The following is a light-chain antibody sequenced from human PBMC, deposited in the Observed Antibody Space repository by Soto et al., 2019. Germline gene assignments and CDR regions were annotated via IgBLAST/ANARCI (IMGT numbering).Light chain of an antibody. J-gene: IGLJ1*01. CDR2: GVS. CDR1: SSDVGAYNY. V-gene: IGLV2-14*01. CDR3: SSYTGGNPSYV. Sequence: QSALTQPASVSGSPGQSITISCTGTSSDVGAYNYVSWYQQHPGKVPKLMIYGVSNRPSGVSDRFSGSKSGNTASLTVSGLQAEDEADYYCSSYTGGNPSYVFGTGTKLTVL.